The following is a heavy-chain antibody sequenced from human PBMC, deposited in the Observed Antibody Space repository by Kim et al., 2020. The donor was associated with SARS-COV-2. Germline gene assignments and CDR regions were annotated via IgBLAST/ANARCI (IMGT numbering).Heavy chain of an antibody. V-gene: IGHV3-48*03. Sequence: GGSLRLSCAASGFTFSSYEMNWVRQAPGKGLEWVSYISRSGSTIYYADSVKGRFTISRDNAKNSLYLQMNSLRAEDTAVYYCARTPARITMIVGRCWFDPWGQGTLVPVSS. J-gene: IGHJ5*02. CDR2: ISRSGSTI. CDR1: GFTFSSYE. CDR3: ARTPARITMIVGRCWFDP. D-gene: IGHD3-22*01.